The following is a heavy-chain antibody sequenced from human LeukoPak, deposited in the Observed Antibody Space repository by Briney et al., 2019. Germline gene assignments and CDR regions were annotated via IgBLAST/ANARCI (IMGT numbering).Heavy chain of an antibody. CDR3: ARDRYGDGFAHFDY. J-gene: IGHJ4*02. CDR1: GYTFTAYA. D-gene: IGHD5-24*01. CDR2: ITPSDGA. Sequence: ASVKVSCKSSGYTFTAYAMHWVRQAPGQGLEWMGWITPSDGANYAQKFQGRVTMTRDTSMSTAYMDLNRLTSDDTAVYFCARDRYGDGFAHFDYWGQGTLVTVSS. V-gene: IGHV1-2*02.